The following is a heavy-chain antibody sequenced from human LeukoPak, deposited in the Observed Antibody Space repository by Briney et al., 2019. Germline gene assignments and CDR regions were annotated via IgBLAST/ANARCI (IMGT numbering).Heavy chain of an antibody. V-gene: IGHV3-74*01. CDR2: INIDGRSI. D-gene: IGHD2-21*01. Sequence: PGGSLRLSCAASGFTFSRYWMHWVRQAPGKGLVWVSRINIDGRSISYAESAKGRLTMSRDNAENTLYLEMNNLRVDDTAVYYCVRDVWGDRDSYFDYWGQGTLVTVSS. CDR1: GFTFSRYW. CDR3: VRDVWGDRDSYFDY. J-gene: IGHJ4*02.